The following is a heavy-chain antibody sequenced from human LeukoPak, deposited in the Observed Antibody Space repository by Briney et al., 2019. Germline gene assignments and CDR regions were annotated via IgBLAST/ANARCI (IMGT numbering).Heavy chain of an antibody. J-gene: IGHJ6*03. V-gene: IGHV1-8*01. D-gene: IGHD6-13*01. CDR1: GYTFTSYD. CDR3: ARGVAAAPFYYYYYMDV. Sequence: VASVKVSCKASGYTFTSYDINWVRQATGQGLEWMGWMNPNSGNTGYAQKFQGRGTMTRNTSISTAYMELSSLRSEDTAVYYCARGVAAAPFYYYYYMDVWGKGTTVTVSS. CDR2: MNPNSGNT.